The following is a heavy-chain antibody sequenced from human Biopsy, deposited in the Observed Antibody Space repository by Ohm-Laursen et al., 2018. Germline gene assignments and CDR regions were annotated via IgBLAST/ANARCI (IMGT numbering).Heavy chain of an antibody. J-gene: IGHJ4*02. CDR2: IYNSGST. CDR1: GGSMSSYY. Sequence: TLSLTCTVSGGSMSSYYWTWIRQPPGKGLEWIGYIYNSGSTNYNPSLKSRVTISADTSKNQFSLRLSSVTAADTAVYYCALGGGSYVNFDYWGQGTLVTVSS. D-gene: IGHD1-26*01. V-gene: IGHV4-59*01. CDR3: ALGGGSYVNFDY.